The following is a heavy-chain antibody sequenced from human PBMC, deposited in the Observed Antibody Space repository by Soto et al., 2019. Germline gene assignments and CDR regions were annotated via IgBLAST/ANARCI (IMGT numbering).Heavy chain of an antibody. J-gene: IGHJ4*02. D-gene: IGHD3-22*01. CDR1: GGTFSSYA. V-gene: IGHV1-69*13. Sequence: SVKVSCKASGGTFSSYAISWVRQAPGQGLEWMGGIIPIFGTANYAQKFQGRATITADESTSTAYMELSSLRSEDTAVYYCARAGARYYYDSSGYYYGYWGQGTLVTVSS. CDR3: ARAGARYYYDSSGYYYGY. CDR2: IIPIFGTA.